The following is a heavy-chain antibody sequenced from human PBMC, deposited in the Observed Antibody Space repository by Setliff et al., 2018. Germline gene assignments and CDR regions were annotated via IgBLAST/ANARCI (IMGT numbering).Heavy chain of an antibody. Sequence: GGSLSLSCAASGITLGSHAMSWVRQAPGKGLEWVSAIRGGGDYTYYADSVKGRFTISRDTSKNTLYLRMNSLRAEDTAVYYCAKALYGGNPLDCFDIWGQGTKVTVSS. CDR1: GITLGSHA. CDR3: AKALYGGNPLDCFDI. V-gene: IGHV3-23*01. J-gene: IGHJ3*02. D-gene: IGHD4-17*01. CDR2: IRGGGDYT.